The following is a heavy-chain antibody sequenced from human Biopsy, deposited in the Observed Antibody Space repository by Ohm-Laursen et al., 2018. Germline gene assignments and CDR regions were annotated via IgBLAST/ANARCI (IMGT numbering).Heavy chain of an antibody. V-gene: IGHV1-69*04. Sequence: SVKVSCKASGDTLATSAISWVRQVPGQGLDWMGRIIPILGTVDYGQNFQGRVTIRADTSTTFLELTSLRYDDTAVYYCASGDIGGIGLDVWGLGTTVTVSS. D-gene: IGHD3-10*01. CDR1: GDTLATSA. CDR3: ASGDIGGIGLDV. CDR2: IIPILGTV. J-gene: IGHJ6*02.